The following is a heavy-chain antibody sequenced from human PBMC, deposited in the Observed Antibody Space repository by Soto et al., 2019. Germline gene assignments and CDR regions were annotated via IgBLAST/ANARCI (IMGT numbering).Heavy chain of an antibody. CDR1: GGSISSYY. CDR3: ARLVGDGYSDY. V-gene: IGHV4-59*01. CDR2: IYYSGST. Sequence: SETLSLTCTVSGGSISSYYWSWIRQPPGKGLEWIGYIYYSGSTNYNPPLKSRVTISVDTSKNQFSLKLSAVTAADTAVYYCARLVGDGYSDYWGQGTSGTASS. D-gene: IGHD2-8*02. J-gene: IGHJ4*02.